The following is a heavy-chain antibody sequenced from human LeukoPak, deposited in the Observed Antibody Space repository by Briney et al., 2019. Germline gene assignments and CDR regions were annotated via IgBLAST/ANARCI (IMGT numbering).Heavy chain of an antibody. CDR2: ISWNSGSI. D-gene: IGHD3-10*01. CDR3: ARVDLTYYYASGSYHSLYYFDF. Sequence: PGGSLRLSCAASGFTFNSYNMNWVRQAPGKGLEWVSGISWNSGSIGYADSVKGRFTISRDNTKNSLYLQMNSLRAEDTAVYYCARVDLTYYYASGSYHSLYYFDFWGQGTLLTVSS. J-gene: IGHJ4*02. CDR1: GFTFNSYN. V-gene: IGHV3-48*04.